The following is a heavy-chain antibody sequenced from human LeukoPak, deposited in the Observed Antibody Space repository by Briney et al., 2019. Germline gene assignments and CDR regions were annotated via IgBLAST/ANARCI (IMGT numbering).Heavy chain of an antibody. Sequence: SETLSLTCTVSGGSISSSSYYWGWIRQPPGKWLEWIGSIYYSGSTYNNPSLKSRVTISVDTSKNQFSMRLSSVTAADTAGYYCARHVKGSGSNWFDPWGQGTLVTVSS. CDR2: IYYSGST. CDR1: GGSISSSSYY. D-gene: IGHD3-10*01. J-gene: IGHJ5*02. V-gene: IGHV4-39*01. CDR3: ARHVKGSGSNWFDP.